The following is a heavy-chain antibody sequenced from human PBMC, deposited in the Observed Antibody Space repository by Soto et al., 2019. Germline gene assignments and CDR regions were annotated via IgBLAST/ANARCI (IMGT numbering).Heavy chain of an antibody. V-gene: IGHV1-3*01. CDR1: GYTFTSYA. J-gene: IGHJ4*02. CDR2: INAGNGNT. CDR3: ARAPLRYFDWLSFDY. Sequence: GASVKVSCKASGYTFTSYAMHWVRQAPGQTLEWMGWINAGNGNTKYSQKFQGRVTITRDTSTSTAYMELRSLRSDDTAVYYCARAPLRYFDWLSFDYWGQGTLVTVSS. D-gene: IGHD3-9*01.